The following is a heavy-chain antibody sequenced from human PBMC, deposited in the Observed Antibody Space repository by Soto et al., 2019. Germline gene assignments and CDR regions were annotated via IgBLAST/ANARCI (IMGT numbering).Heavy chain of an antibody. J-gene: IGHJ6*02. D-gene: IGHD3-22*01. CDR2: FDPEDGET. Sequence: GASVKVSCKVSGYTLTELSMHWVRQAPGKGLEWMGGFDPEDGETIYAQKLQGRVTMTEDKSTDTVYMELSSLRSEDTAVYYCATDLDSSGYYPLGYGLDVWGQGTTVTVSS. CDR3: ATDLDSSGYYPLGYGLDV. V-gene: IGHV1-24*01. CDR1: GYTLTELS.